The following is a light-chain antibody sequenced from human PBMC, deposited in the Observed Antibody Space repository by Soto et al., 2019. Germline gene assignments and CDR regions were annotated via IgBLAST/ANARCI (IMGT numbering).Light chain of an antibody. Sequence: IVLTQSPGTLSLSPGERATLACRASQIVSSTYLAWYQQKSGQAPRLLIFATSNRATDIPDRFSGSGSGANFTLTISRLEPEDFAVYFCQHYGSFGQGTKVEMK. CDR1: QIVSSTY. V-gene: IGKV3-20*01. CDR3: QHYGS. J-gene: IGKJ1*01. CDR2: ATS.